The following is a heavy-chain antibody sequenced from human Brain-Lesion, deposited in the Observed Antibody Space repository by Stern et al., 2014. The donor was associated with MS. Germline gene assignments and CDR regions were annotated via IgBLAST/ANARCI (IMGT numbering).Heavy chain of an antibody. CDR3: ARGRVVPGFQYYATDV. Sequence: VQLVESGPGLVKPSQTLSLSCTVSGGSISSGGYYWSWIRQPAGKGLEWIGRIFNSGSTSHNPSPKSRVTISIDTSKNQFSLRLNSMTAADTAVYYCARGRVVPGFQYYATDVWGQGTTVIVSS. V-gene: IGHV4-61*02. D-gene: IGHD2-2*01. CDR2: IFNSGST. CDR1: GGSISSGGYY. J-gene: IGHJ6*02.